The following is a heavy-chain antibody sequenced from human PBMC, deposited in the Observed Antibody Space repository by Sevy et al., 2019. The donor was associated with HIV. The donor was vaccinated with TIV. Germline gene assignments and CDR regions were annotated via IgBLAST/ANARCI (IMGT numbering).Heavy chain of an antibody. J-gene: IGHJ4*02. D-gene: IGHD4-4*01. CDR3: ARGGAADYSNYRYYSDY. V-gene: IGHV3-30-3*01. CDR1: GFTFCSYA. CDR2: ISYDGSDK. Sequence: GGSLRLSCAASGFTFCSYAMHWVRQAPGKGLEWVAVISYDGSDKYYADSVKGRFTISRDNSKNTLYLQMNSLRAEDTAVYYCARGGAADYSNYRYYSDYWGQGTLVTVSS.